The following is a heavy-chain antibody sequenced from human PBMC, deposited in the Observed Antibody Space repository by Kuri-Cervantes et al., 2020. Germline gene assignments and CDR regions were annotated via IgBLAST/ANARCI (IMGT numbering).Heavy chain of an antibody. V-gene: IGHV5-51*01. CDR1: GYSFSTYW. J-gene: IGHJ3*02. CDR3: ARPPPNFGHCGGDCYSDAFDI. D-gene: IGHD2-21*01. Sequence: GGSLRLSCVVSGYSFSTYWIGWVRQMPGKRLEWMGIIYPSDSDTRYSPSFQGQVTISADKSISTAYLQWSSLKASDTAMYYCARPPPNFGHCGGDCYSDAFDIWGQGTMVTVSS. CDR2: IYPSDSDT.